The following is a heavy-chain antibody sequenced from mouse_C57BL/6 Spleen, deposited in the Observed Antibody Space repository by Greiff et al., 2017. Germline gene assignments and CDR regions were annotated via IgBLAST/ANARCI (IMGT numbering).Heavy chain of an antibody. CDR3: ARGGTYYGNYVGYAMDY. V-gene: IGHV1-82*01. D-gene: IGHD2-10*01. J-gene: IGHJ4*01. CDR2: IYPGDGDT. Sequence: QVQLQQSGPELVKPGASVEISCKASGYAFSSSWMNWVKQRPGKGLEWIGRIYPGDGDTNYNGKFKGKATLTADKSSSTAYMQLSSLTSEDSAVYFCARGGTYYGNYVGYAMDYWGQGTSVTVSS. CDR1: GYAFSSSW.